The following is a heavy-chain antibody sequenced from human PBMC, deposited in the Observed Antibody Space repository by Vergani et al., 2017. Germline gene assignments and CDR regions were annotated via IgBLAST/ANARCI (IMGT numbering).Heavy chain of an antibody. J-gene: IGHJ6*02. CDR1: GGSVTSGDYF. Sequence: QVPLQESGPRLVKPSQTLSLSCVVSGGSVTSGDYFWSWIRQPPGKGLEWIGYMYYSGSSYYNPSLKSRLTISVDTSKNQFSLKLRSVTAADTAVYFCARARGPVLTAYPGSFYYYGMDVWGQGTTVTVSS. CDR3: ARARGPVLTAYPGSFYYYGMDV. D-gene: IGHD3-9*01. CDR2: MYYSGSS. V-gene: IGHV4-30-4*08.